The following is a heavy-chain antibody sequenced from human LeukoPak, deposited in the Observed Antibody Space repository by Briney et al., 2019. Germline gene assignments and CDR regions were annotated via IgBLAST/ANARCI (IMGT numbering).Heavy chain of an antibody. CDR1: GGSISSSSYY. J-gene: IGHJ5*02. V-gene: IGHV4-39*07. CDR2: IYYSGST. Sequence: SETLSLTCTVSGGSISSSSYYWGWIRQPPGKGLEWIGSIYYSGSTYYNPSLKSRVTMSVDTSKNQFSLKLSSVTAADTAVYYCARDNAHYYDSSGYYNWFDPWGQGTLVTVSS. CDR3: ARDNAHYYDSSGYYNWFDP. D-gene: IGHD3-22*01.